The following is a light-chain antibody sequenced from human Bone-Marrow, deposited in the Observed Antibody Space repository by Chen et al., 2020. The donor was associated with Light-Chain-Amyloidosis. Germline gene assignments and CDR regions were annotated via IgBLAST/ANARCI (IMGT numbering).Light chain of an antibody. CDR2: EVT. J-gene: IGLJ1*01. Sequence: QSALTQPASVSGSPGTSITISCTGTSSDVGGDNHVSWYQQRPDKATKLMIYEVTNRPSWVPDRFSGSKSDNTASLTISGLQTEDEADYFCSSYTITNTLVFGSGTRVTVL. V-gene: IGLV2-14*01. CDR3: SSYTITNTLV. CDR1: SSDVGGDNH.